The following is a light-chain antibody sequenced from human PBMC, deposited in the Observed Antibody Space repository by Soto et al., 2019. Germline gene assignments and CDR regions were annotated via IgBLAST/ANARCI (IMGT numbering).Light chain of an antibody. CDR3: QQYSSQWT. J-gene: IGKJ1*01. CDR2: GAS. Sequence: ENVLTQSPDTLSLSPGERATLSCWASQTVNSDFLAWYQQKPGQAPRLLIYGASRRATGIPDRFSGSGSGTDFTLTVSRLEPEDFAVYYCQQYSSQWTFGQGTKVEIK. V-gene: IGKV3-20*01. CDR1: QTVNSDF.